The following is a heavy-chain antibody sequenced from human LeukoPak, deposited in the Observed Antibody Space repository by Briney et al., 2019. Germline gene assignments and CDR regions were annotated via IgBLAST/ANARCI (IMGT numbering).Heavy chain of an antibody. Sequence: PGGSLRLSCAASGFTFSDYWMSWVRHTPEKGLEWVANINPDGSEAYQVDSVEGRLTISRDNAKNSLYPQMNSLRAEDTAVYYCARVGHIVVVTSIKFDYWSQGSLVTVSS. D-gene: IGHD2-21*02. CDR2: INPDGSEA. J-gene: IGHJ4*02. CDR3: ARVGHIVVVTSIKFDY. CDR1: GFTFSDYW. V-gene: IGHV3-7*01.